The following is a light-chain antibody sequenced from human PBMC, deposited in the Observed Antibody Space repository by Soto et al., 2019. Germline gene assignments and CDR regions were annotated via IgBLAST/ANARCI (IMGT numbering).Light chain of an antibody. Sequence: VLTQPPSVSGAPGQRVTISCIGGSSNIGAGYEVHWYQQKPGQAPVLVVYDDTARPSGIPERFSGSNSGNTATLTISRVEAGDEADYYCHMWESSTDHQVFGGGTKVTVL. J-gene: IGLJ3*02. CDR2: DDT. CDR1: SNIGAGYE. CDR3: HMWESSTDHQV. V-gene: IGLV3-21*02.